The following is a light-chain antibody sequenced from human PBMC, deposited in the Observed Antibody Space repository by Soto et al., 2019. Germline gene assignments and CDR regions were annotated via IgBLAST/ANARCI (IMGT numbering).Light chain of an antibody. V-gene: IGKV3-11*01. Sequence: EILMTHSPASLCLSPLEIATLSFRSRQRVSSYLAWYQQKPGQAPRLLIYDASNRATGIPARFSGSGSGTDFNLTISSLEPEDFAVYYCQQRSNWPPSINFGQGTRLEIK. J-gene: IGKJ5*01. CDR3: QQRSNWPPSIN. CDR2: DAS. CDR1: QRVSSY.